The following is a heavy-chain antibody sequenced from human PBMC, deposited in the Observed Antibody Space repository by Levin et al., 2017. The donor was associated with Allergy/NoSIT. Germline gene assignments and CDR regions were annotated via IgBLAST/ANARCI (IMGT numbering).Heavy chain of an antibody. V-gene: IGHV1-18*01. CDR3: AREMAETAADTFDI. J-gene: IGHJ3*02. CDR2: ISPYNGDT. CDR1: GYTFTFYG. D-gene: IGHD2-8*01. Sequence: PGASVKVSCKASGYTFTFYGISWVRQAPGQGLEWMGWISPYNGDTKYAQKFQGRVTMTTDTSTSTAYMELRSLRSDDTAVYYCAREMAETAADTFDIWGQGTMVTVSS.